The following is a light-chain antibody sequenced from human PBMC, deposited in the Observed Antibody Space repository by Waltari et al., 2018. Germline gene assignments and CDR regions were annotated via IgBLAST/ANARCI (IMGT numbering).Light chain of an antibody. CDR1: XXXVXGYNY. CDR2: EVX. J-gene: IGLJ3*02. CDR3: XSYTSSSXLV. Sequence: QSALTQPAPVSGXPGQSIXISCTGTXXXVXGYNYVPGYQQHPGKAPKLMIYEVXNRPSGVSNRFSGSKSGNTASXXISGLXXXDEADYYXXSYTSSSXLVFXGGTKLTVL. V-gene: IGLV2-14*01.